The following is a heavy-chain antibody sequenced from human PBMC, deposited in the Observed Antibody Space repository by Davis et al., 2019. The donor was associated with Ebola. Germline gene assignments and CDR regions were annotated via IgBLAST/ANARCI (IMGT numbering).Heavy chain of an antibody. CDR3: ATGIKLEFSGDQFDP. CDR1: GYTLTELS. Sequence: ASVKVSCKVSGYTLTELSMHWVRQAPGKGLEWMGGFDPEDGETIYAQKFQGRVTMTEDTSTDTAYMELSSLRSEDTAVYYCATGIKLEFSGDQFDPWGQGTLVTVSS. J-gene: IGHJ5*02. D-gene: IGHD3-16*02. V-gene: IGHV1-24*01. CDR2: FDPEDGET.